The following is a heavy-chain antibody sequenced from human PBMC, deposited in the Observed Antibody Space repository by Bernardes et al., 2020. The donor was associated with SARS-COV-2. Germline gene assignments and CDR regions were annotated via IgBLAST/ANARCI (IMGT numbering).Heavy chain of an antibody. CDR2: ISSSGSTI. Sequence: GGSLILSCAASGFTFRSSEMNWVRQAPGKGLAWVSYISSSGSTIYYADSVKGRFTISRDNAKNSLYLQMNSLRAEDTAVYYCARVDWTLYGDYAFDYWGQGTLVTVSP. J-gene: IGHJ4*02. CDR3: ARVDWTLYGDYAFDY. V-gene: IGHV3-48*03. CDR1: GFTFRSSE. D-gene: IGHD4-17*01.